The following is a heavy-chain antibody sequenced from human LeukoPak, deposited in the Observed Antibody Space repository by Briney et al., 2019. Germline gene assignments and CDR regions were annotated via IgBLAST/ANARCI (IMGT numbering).Heavy chain of an antibody. Sequence: SETLSLTCTVSGGSISSFYWSWIRRPPGKGLEWIGHVFYSGSTTYNPSLKSRVTISLDTSKNQFSLKLSSVTAADTAVYYCARGDFCTSCYVGYYYYGMDVWGQGTTVTVSS. CDR1: GGSISSFY. CDR3: ARGDFCTSCYVGYYYYGMDV. V-gene: IGHV4-59*12. D-gene: IGHD2-2*01. J-gene: IGHJ6*02. CDR2: VFYSGST.